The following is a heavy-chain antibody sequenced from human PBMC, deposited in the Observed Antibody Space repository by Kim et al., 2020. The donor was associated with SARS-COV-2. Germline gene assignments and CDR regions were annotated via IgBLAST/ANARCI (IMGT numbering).Heavy chain of an antibody. CDR2: IVVGSGNT. CDR1: GFTFTSSA. V-gene: IGHV1-58*02. CDR3: AAVVVAHAKDGYNHNDY. J-gene: IGHJ4*02. Sequence: SVKVSCKASGFTFTSSAMQWVRQARGQRLEWIGWIVVGSGNTNYAQKFQERVTITRDMSTSTAYMELSSLRSEDTAVYYCAAVVVAHAKDGYNHNDYWGQGTLVTVSS. D-gene: IGHD2-15*01.